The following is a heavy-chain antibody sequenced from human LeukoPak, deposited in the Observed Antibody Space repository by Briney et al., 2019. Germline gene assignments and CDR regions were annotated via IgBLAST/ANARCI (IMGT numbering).Heavy chain of an antibody. CDR3: AKSDSSSS. V-gene: IGHV3-23*01. D-gene: IGHD6-13*01. CDR2: INSDGDIT. Sequence: PGGSLRLSCTGSGFTFSSYWMHWVRQAPGKGLEWVSGINSDGDITYYADSVRGRFTISRDNSKNMLYLQMNSLRAEDTAVYYCAKSDSSSSWGQGILVTVSS. CDR1: GFTFSSYW. J-gene: IGHJ4*02.